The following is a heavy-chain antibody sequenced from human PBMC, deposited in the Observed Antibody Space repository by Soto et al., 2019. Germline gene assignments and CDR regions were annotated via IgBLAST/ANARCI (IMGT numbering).Heavy chain of an antibody. V-gene: IGHV4-39*01. J-gene: IGHJ4*02. Sequence: SETLSLTCTVSGGSIGYTTYYWGWIRQPPGKGLEWIGSIYYSGSTYYNPSLKNRVTKSVDTSKNQFSLKLTSVTAADTALYYCARATSGSYFEFDYWGRGALVTVSS. CDR3: ARATSGSYFEFDY. D-gene: IGHD1-26*01. CDR1: GGSIGYTTYY. CDR2: IYYSGST.